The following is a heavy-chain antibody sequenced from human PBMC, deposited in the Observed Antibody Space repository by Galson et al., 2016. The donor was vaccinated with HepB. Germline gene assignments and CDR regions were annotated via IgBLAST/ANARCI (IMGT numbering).Heavy chain of an antibody. CDR2: VYTSGIT. CDR3: AREPFLDLDPNTRNNAFDI. CDR1: GDSISSGSFY. J-gene: IGHJ3*02. D-gene: IGHD3/OR15-3a*01. V-gene: IGHV4-61*02. Sequence: LTCTVSGDSISSGSFYWSWIRQPVGKGLEWIGRVYTSGITHYNASLKSRVTISPNTSKNQFSLRLTSVTAADTAVYYCAREPFLDLDPNTRNNAFDIWGQGTMVTLSS.